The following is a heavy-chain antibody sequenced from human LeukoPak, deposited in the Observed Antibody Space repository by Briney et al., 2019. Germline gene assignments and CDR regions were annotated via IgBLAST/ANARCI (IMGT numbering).Heavy chain of an antibody. CDR2: IRYDGSNK. Sequence: GGSLRLSCAASGFTFSSYGMHWVRQAPGKGLEWVAFIRYDGSNKYYADSVKGRFTISRDNSKNTLYLQMNSLRAEDTAVYYCAKPNGGEYCSSTSCYVGGHFDYWGQGTLVTVSS. CDR3: AKPNGGEYCSSTSCYVGGHFDY. J-gene: IGHJ4*02. V-gene: IGHV3-30*02. D-gene: IGHD2-2*01. CDR1: GFTFSSYG.